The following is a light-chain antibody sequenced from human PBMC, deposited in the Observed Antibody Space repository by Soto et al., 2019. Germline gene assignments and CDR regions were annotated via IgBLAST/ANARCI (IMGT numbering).Light chain of an antibody. CDR1: QDIRND. Sequence: SLSASVGDRVTLTCRASQDIRNDLGWYQQKPGMAPRFLIYAASNLQSGAPSRFSGSGSGTDFTLTISSLQPEDFATYYCVQHYDYPPTFGQGTMVDIK. J-gene: IGKJ1*01. CDR3: VQHYDYPPT. CDR2: AAS. V-gene: IGKV1-6*01.